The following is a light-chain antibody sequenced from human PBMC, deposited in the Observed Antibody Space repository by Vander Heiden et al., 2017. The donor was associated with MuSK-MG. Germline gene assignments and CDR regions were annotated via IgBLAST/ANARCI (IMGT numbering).Light chain of an antibody. CDR2: KAS. CDR3: QQYRIYPYT. Sequence: DIQMTQSPSRLSASVGDRVTITCRASQGIGTYLACYQQTSGTAPKLLLFKASTSETGVPSRFSGSASGTEFTLTISGLQPEDFASYYCQQYRIYPYTFGPGTTLDIK. J-gene: IGKJ2*01. CDR1: QGIGTY. V-gene: IGKV1-5*03.